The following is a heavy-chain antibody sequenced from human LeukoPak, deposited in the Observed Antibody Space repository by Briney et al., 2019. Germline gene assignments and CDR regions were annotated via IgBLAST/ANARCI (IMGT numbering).Heavy chain of an antibody. V-gene: IGHV3-23*01. D-gene: IGHD6-13*01. Sequence: PGGSLRLSCAASGVTFSNFGMSWGRHAPATGLECGLTITGSGGTTYYAESVRRRFTISRDNSKNTLYLQMNTPRADDTAVYYCARLQYTSTSSAAINWGQGTLVTVSS. J-gene: IGHJ1*01. CDR1: GVTFSNFG. CDR3: ARLQYTSTSSAAIN. CDR2: ITGSGGTT.